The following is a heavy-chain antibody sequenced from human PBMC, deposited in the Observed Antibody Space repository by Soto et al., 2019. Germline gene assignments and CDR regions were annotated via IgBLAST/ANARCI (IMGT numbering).Heavy chain of an antibody. J-gene: IGHJ4*02. CDR1: GFTFSSYA. V-gene: IGHV3-30-3*01. Sequence: QVQLVESGGGVVQPGRSLRLSCAASGFTFSSYAMHWVRQAPGKGLEWVAVISYDGSNKYYADSVKGRFTISRDNSKNTLYLQMNSLRAEDTAVYYCARDTQGEQQLVLDYWGQGTLVTXSS. CDR2: ISYDGSNK. CDR3: ARDTQGEQQLVLDY. D-gene: IGHD6-13*01.